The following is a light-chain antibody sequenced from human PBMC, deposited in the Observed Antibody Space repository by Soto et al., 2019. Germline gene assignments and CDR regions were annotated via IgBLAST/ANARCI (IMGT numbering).Light chain of an antibody. J-gene: IGLJ1*01. CDR2: EVT. Sequence: QSALTQPASVSGSPGQSITISCTGTSSDYASWYQQHPGKAPKLMIYEVTNRPSGVSNRFSGSKSGNTASLTISGLQAEDEADYYCSSYTSSSTLVFGTGTKVTVL. CDR3: SSYTSSSTLV. V-gene: IGLV2-14*01. CDR1: SSDY.